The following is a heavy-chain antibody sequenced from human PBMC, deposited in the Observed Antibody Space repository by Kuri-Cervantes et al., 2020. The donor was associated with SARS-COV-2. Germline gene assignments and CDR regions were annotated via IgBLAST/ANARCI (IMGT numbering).Heavy chain of an antibody. CDR2: IYYSGST. CDR3: ARVAESNYFGWYYYYMDV. D-gene: IGHD4-11*01. CDR1: GGSISSGDYY. V-gene: IGHV4-30-4*08. Sequence: SETLSLTCTVSGGSISSGDYYWSWIRQPPGKGLEWIGYIYYSGSTYYDPSLKSRVTISVGTSKNQFSLRLRSVTAADTAVYYCARVAESNYFGWYYYYMDVWGEGTTVTVSS. J-gene: IGHJ6*03.